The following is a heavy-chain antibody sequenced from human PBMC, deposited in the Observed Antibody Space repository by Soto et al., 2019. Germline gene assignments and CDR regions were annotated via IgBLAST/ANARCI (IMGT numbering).Heavy chain of an antibody. Sequence: ASVKVSCKASGYTFTSYGISWVRQAPGQGLEWMGWISAYDGKTNYAQKLQGRVTMTKDTSTNTAYMELSSLRSEDTAVYYCATAGGYCSSTSCYIPYYYYMDVWGKGTTVTVSS. CDR1: GYTFTSYG. V-gene: IGHV1-18*01. CDR2: ISAYDGKT. D-gene: IGHD2-2*02. CDR3: ATAGGYCSSTSCYIPYYYYMDV. J-gene: IGHJ6*03.